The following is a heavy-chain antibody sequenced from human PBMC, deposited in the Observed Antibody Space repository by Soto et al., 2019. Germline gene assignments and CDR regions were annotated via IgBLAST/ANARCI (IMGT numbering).Heavy chain of an antibody. J-gene: IGHJ5*02. CDR3: SREIVTSGGNNYFDP. CDR1: GGTVASSHW. D-gene: IGHD3-10*01. V-gene: IGHV4-4*02. CDR2: VYHTGDT. Sequence: PSETLSLTCGVSGGTVASSHWWSWVRQSPGRGLEWIGNVYHTGDTNFNPSLQSRVTFSVDKSNNQFSLRLTSVTAADTAVDFCSREIVTSGGNNYFDPWXXGXLVTVXS.